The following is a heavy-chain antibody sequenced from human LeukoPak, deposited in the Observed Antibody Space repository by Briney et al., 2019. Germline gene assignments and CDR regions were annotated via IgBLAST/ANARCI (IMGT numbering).Heavy chain of an antibody. CDR3: ARILVVVTAVGDAFDI. V-gene: IGHV3-66*01. Sequence: PGGSLRLSCAASGFTVSREYMSWVRQAPGKGLEWVSVIYSTGTTYYADSVRGRFTVSRDNSENTLHLQMSSLRAEDTAVYYCARILVVVTAVGDAFDIWGQGTMVTVSA. J-gene: IGHJ3*02. D-gene: IGHD2-21*02. CDR2: IYSTGTT. CDR1: GFTVSREY.